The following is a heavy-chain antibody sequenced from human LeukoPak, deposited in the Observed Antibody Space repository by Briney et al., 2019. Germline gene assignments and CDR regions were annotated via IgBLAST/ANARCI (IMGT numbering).Heavy chain of an antibody. J-gene: IGHJ6*03. Sequence: GGSLRLSCAASEFTFSSYWMNWVRQAPGKGLEWVANIKEDGSEKNYVDSVKGRFTISRDNAKNSLYLQMNSLRAEDTAVYYCAREGYDFWSGGMGYYYYMDVWGKGTTVTVSS. CDR3: AREGYDFWSGGMGYYYYMDV. V-gene: IGHV3-7*01. CDR2: IKEDGSEK. D-gene: IGHD3-3*01. CDR1: EFTFSSYW.